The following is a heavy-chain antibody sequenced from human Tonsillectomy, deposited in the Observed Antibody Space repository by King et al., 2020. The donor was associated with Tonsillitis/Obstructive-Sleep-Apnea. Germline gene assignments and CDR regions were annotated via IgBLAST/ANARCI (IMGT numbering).Heavy chain of an antibody. V-gene: IGHV3-64D*06. CDR2: ISSNGGST. Sequence: VQLVESGGGLVQPGGSLRLSCSASGFTFSSYAMHWVRQAPGKGLEYVSAISSNGGSTYYADSVKGRFTISRDNSKNTLYLQMSSLRAEDTAVYYCVKEHSSSDYEYYYYYGMDVWGQGTTVTVSS. J-gene: IGHJ6*02. D-gene: IGHD3-16*01. CDR1: GFTFSSYA. CDR3: VKEHSSSDYEYYYYYGMDV.